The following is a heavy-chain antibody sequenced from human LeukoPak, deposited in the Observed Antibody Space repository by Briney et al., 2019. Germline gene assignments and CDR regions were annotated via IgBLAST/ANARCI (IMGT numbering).Heavy chain of an antibody. CDR3: AREGYNWNYLDY. CDR2: ISSISTI. D-gene: IGHD1-7*01. CDR1: GFTFSSYE. Sequence: GGSLRLSCAASGFTFSSYEMNWVRQAPGKGLEWVSYISSISTIYYAGSVKGRFTISRDNAKNSPYLQMNSLRAEDTAVYYCAREGYNWNYLDYWGQGTLVTVSS. J-gene: IGHJ4*02. V-gene: IGHV3-48*03.